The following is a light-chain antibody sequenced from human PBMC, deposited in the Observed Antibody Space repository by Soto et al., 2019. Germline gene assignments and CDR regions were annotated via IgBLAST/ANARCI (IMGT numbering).Light chain of an antibody. CDR2: GAS. CDR1: RTINNY. J-gene: IGKJ4*01. V-gene: IGKV1-39*01. Sequence: EIQMTQSPNTLSASVGDRVTITCRASRTINNYLNWYQQKPGKAPKCLIYGASSLQSGVSSRFSGGGSGTDYTLTISTLQPEDFATYYCQQSYDSPPTFGGGTKVEIK. CDR3: QQSYDSPPT.